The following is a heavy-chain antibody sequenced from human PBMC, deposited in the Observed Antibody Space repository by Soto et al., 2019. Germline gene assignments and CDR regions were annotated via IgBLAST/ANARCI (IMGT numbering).Heavy chain of an antibody. Sequence: GGSLRLSCAASGFTFSSYAMSWVRQAPGKGLEWVSAISGSGGSTYYADSVKGRFTSSRDNSKNTVYLQMNSLRAEDTAVYYCAGTPGELRAPYYYYGMDVWGQGTTVTVSS. D-gene: IGHD2-21*01. CDR1: GFTFSSYA. V-gene: IGHV3-23*01. CDR2: ISGSGGST. CDR3: AGTPGELRAPYYYYGMDV. J-gene: IGHJ6*02.